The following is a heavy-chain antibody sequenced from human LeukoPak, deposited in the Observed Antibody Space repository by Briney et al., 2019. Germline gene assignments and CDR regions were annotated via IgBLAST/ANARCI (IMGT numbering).Heavy chain of an antibody. CDR3: ARDWSGSYWTGLDP. CDR1: GFTFSTYG. Sequence: GGSLRLSCAASGFTFSTYGVYWVRQAPGKGLEWVSSNSGGSSYYADSVKGRFTISRDNAKNSLYLQMNSLRAEDTAVYYCARDWSGSYWTGLDPWGQGTLVTVSS. D-gene: IGHD1-26*01. CDR2: NSGGSS. V-gene: IGHV3-21*01. J-gene: IGHJ5*02.